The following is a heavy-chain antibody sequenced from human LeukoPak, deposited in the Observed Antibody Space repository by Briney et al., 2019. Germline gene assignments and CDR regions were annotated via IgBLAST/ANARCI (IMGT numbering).Heavy chain of an antibody. CDR3: AKWGDFDVLTGSYVPDF. CDR1: GFTFSNYA. CDR2: ITGSGGNT. Sequence: GGSLRLSCAASGFTFSNYAMSWVRQAPGKGLEWVSAITGSGGNTYYADSVKGRFTISRDNSKNTLYLRMNSLRDEDTAVYYCAKWGDFDVLTGSYVPDFWGQGTLVTVSS. J-gene: IGHJ4*02. V-gene: IGHV3-23*01. D-gene: IGHD3-9*01.